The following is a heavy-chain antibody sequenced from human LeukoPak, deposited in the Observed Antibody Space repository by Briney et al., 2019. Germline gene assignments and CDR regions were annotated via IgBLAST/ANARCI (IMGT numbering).Heavy chain of an antibody. CDR2: MSGSGRAI. Sequence: GGSLRLSCAASGFTFTSYAVSWVRQAPGKGLEWVSAMSGSGRAIYYADSVKGRFTVSRDNAKNSLYLQMNSLRAEDTAVYYCARCPRWAHFDYWGQGTLVTVSS. CDR3: ARCPRWAHFDY. CDR1: GFTFTSYA. J-gene: IGHJ4*02. D-gene: IGHD4-23*01. V-gene: IGHV3-23*01.